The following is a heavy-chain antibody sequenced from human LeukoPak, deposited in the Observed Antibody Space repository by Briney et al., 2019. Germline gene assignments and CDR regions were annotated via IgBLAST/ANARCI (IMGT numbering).Heavy chain of an antibody. V-gene: IGHV4-39*01. Sequence: SETLSLTCAVSGASLTIPDYYWGWIRLPPGKGLEWIGTISHTGTTYYNPSLQSRVSISVNNSRNQFSLKLSSVTAADTAVYYCATREDQVQRPAGDDWGQGTQVTVSS. D-gene: IGHD1-26*01. CDR2: ISHTGTT. J-gene: IGHJ4*02. CDR3: ATREDQVQRPAGDD. CDR1: GASLTIPDYY.